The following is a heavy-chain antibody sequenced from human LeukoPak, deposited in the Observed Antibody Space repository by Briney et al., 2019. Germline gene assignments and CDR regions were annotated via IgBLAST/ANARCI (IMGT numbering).Heavy chain of an antibody. Sequence: EASVKVSCKASGYTFTSYGISWVRQAPGQGLEWMGWISAYNGNTNYAQKLQGRVTMTTDTSTSTAYMELRSLRSDDTAVYYCARDQRQVSYLDGVYYYMDVWGKGTTVTVSS. CDR2: ISAYNGNT. J-gene: IGHJ6*03. CDR1: GYTFTSYG. D-gene: IGHD3-3*01. V-gene: IGHV1-18*01. CDR3: ARDQRQVSYLDGVYYYMDV.